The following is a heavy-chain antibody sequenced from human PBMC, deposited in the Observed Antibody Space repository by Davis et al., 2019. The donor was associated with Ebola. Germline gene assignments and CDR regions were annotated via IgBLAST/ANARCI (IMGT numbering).Heavy chain of an antibody. J-gene: IGHJ4*02. D-gene: IGHD4-11*01. Sequence: GGSLRLSCAASGFTFSSYSMNWVRQAPGKGLEWVSSISSSSSYIYYADSVKSRFTISRDNAKNSLYLQMNSLRAEDTAVYYCARDSDDYSFDYWGQGTLVTVSS. V-gene: IGHV3-21*01. CDR3: ARDSDDYSFDY. CDR1: GFTFSSYS. CDR2: ISSSSSYI.